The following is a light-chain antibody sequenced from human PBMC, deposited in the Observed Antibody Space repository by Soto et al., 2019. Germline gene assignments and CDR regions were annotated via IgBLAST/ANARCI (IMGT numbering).Light chain of an antibody. V-gene: IGKV1-5*01. CDR2: DVS. J-gene: IGKJ4*01. CDR3: QQYDSYPLT. CDR1: QSISSW. Sequence: DIQMTQSPSTLSASVGDRVTITCRASQSISSWLAWYQQKPGKAPKLLIFDVSTLESGVPSRFSGSGSGTEFTLTISSLQPDDFATYYCQQYDSYPLTFGGGTKVDNK.